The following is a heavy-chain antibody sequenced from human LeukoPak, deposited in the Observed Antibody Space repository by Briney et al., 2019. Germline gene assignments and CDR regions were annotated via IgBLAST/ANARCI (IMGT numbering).Heavy chain of an antibody. D-gene: IGHD6-13*01. CDR3: ARGIAAAGS. CDR1: GGSFSGYY. CDR2: INHSGST. Sequence: SETLSLTCAVYGGSFSGYYWSWIRQPPGKGLEWIGEINHSGSTNYNPSLKSRVTISVDTSKNQFSLKLSSVTAADTAVYYCARGIAAAGSWGQGTLVTVSS. J-gene: IGHJ4*02. V-gene: IGHV4-34*01.